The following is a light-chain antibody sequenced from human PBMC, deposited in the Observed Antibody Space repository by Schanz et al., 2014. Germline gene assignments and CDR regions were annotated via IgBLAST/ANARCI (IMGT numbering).Light chain of an antibody. J-gene: IGLJ2*01. Sequence: QSVLTQPPSASGSPGQSVTISCTGTSSDVGGYNYVSWYQHHPGKAPKLMIYDVSKRPSGVPDRFSGSKSGNTASLTISGLQAEDEADYYCSAYIRTITSVVFGGGTKLTVL. CDR2: DVS. CDR1: SSDVGGYNY. CDR3: SAYIRTITSVV. V-gene: IGLV2-8*01.